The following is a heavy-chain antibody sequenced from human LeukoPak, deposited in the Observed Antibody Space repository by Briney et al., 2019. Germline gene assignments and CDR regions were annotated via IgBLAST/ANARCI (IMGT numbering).Heavy chain of an antibody. Sequence: ASVKVSCKASGYTFTSYGISWVRQAPGQGPEWMGWISAYNGNTNYAQKLQGRATMTTDTSTSTAYMELRSLRSDDTAVYYCARDIYSGYDLSWFDPWGQGTLVTVSS. CDR1: GYTFTSYG. CDR3: ARDIYSGYDLSWFDP. J-gene: IGHJ5*02. D-gene: IGHD5-12*01. V-gene: IGHV1-18*01. CDR2: ISAYNGNT.